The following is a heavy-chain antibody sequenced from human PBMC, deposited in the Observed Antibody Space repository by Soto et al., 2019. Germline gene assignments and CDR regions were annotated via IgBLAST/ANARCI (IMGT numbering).Heavy chain of an antibody. CDR3: PRGNCSGGSCVAFDI. CDR1: GYTFTSYG. Sequence: ASGKVSCKASGYTFTSYGISWVRQAPGQGLEWMGWISAYNGNTNYAQKLQGRVTMTTDTSTSTAYMELRSLRSDDTAVYYCPRGNCSGGSCVAFDIWGQGTMVTVSS. CDR2: ISAYNGNT. V-gene: IGHV1-18*01. D-gene: IGHD2-15*01. J-gene: IGHJ3*02.